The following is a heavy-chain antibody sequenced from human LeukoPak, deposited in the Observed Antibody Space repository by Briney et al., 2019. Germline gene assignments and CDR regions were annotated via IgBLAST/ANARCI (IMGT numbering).Heavy chain of an antibody. CDR3: ASLRPGPDPSYYFDY. Sequence: SETLSLTCTVSGGSISSSSYYWGWIRQPPGKGLEWIGSIYYSGSTYYNPSLKSRVTISVDTSKNQFSLKLSSVTAADTAVYDCASLRPGPDPSYYFDYWGQGTLVTVSS. CDR1: GGSISSSSYY. V-gene: IGHV4-39*07. D-gene: IGHD3-16*02. CDR2: IYYSGST. J-gene: IGHJ4*02.